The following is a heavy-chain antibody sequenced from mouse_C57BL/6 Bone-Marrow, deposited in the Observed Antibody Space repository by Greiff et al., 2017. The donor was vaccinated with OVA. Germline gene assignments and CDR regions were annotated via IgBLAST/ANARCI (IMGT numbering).Heavy chain of an antibody. J-gene: IGHJ2*01. CDR1: GYTFTSYW. CDR3: ARGGGDRRNY. V-gene: IGHV1-50*01. Sequence: QVQLQQPGAELVKPGASVKLSCKASGYTFTSYWMQWVKQRPGQGLEWIGEIDPSDSYTNYNQKFKGKATLTVDTSSSTAYMQLSSLTSEDSAVYYCARGGGDRRNYWGQGTTLTVSS. D-gene: IGHD3-2*01. CDR2: IDPSDSYT.